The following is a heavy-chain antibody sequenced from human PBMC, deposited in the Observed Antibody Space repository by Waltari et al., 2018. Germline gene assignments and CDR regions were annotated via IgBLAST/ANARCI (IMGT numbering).Heavy chain of an antibody. CDR1: GGSISSGSYY. Sequence: QVQLQESGPGLVKPSQTLSLTCTVSGGSISSGSYYWSWSRQPAGQGLEWIGRIYPSGRTNYNPSLKSRVTISVDTSKNQFSLKLSSVTAADTAVYYCASGGSRVPAAIPYYYYMDVWGKGTTVTVSS. CDR2: IYPSGRT. J-gene: IGHJ6*03. D-gene: IGHD2-2*01. V-gene: IGHV4-61*02. CDR3: ASGGSRVPAAIPYYYYMDV.